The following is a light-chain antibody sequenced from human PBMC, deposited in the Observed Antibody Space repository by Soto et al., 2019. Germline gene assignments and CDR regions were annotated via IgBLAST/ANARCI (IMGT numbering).Light chain of an antibody. CDR2: GAS. V-gene: IGKV3-15*01. J-gene: IGKJ5*01. CDR3: QQYNNWPPIT. CDR1: QSVSSN. Sequence: IVLTHSPVTLSVSPGKRATVSYRSSQSVSSNLAWYQQKPGQGPRLLIYGASTRATGIPATFSGSGSGTEFTLTINSLQSEDFAVYYCQQYNNWPPITFGQGTRLEIK.